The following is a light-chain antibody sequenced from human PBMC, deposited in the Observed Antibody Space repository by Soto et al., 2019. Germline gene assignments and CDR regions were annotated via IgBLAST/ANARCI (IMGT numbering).Light chain of an antibody. J-gene: IGKJ1*01. V-gene: IGKV1-5*03. CDR3: QQFNSYSWT. CDR1: QSISSW. Sequence: DIQMTQSPSTLSASVGDRVTITCRASQSISSWLAWYQRKPGKAPKLLIYKASNLGSGVPSRFSGSGSGTEFTLTISSLQADDFATYYCQQFNSYSWTFGQGTKVDIK. CDR2: KAS.